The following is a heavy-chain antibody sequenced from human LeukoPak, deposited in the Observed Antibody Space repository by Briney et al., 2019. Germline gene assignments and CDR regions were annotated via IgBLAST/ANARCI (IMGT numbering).Heavy chain of an antibody. CDR3: AKDPCSGGSCANWFDP. CDR1: GFTFSSYA. J-gene: IGHJ5*02. Sequence: GGSLRLSCAASGFTFSSYAMSWVRQAPGMGLGWVSAISAGGGTTSSADSVKGRFTISRDNSKNTLYLQLNSLRAEDTAVYYCAKDPCSGGSCANWFDPWGQGTLVTVSS. CDR2: ISAGGGTT. V-gene: IGHV3-23*01. D-gene: IGHD2-15*01.